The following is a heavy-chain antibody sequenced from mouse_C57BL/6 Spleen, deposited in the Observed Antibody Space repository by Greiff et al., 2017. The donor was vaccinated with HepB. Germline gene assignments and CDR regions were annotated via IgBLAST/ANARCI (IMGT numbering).Heavy chain of an antibody. CDR1: GFTFSSYG. CDR2: ISSGGSYT. Sequence: EVQGVESGGDLVKPGGSLKLSCAASGFTFSSYGMSWVRQTPDKRLEWVATISSGGSYTYYPDSVKGRFTISRDNAKNTLYLQMSSLKSEDTAMYYCSRQDSSVRQFAYWGQGTLVTVSA. D-gene: IGHD3-2*02. J-gene: IGHJ3*01. CDR3: SRQDSSVRQFAY. V-gene: IGHV5-6*01.